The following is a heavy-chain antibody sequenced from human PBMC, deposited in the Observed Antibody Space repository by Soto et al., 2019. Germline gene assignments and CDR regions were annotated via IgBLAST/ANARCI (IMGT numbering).Heavy chain of an antibody. CDR2: IYYGGST. V-gene: IGHV4-30-4*01. J-gene: IGHJ4*02. CDR1: GGSISSGDYY. D-gene: IGHD3-22*01. Sequence: SETLSLTCTVSGGSISSGDYYWSWIRQPPGKGLEWIGYIYYGGSTYYNPSLKSRVTISVDTSKNQFSLKLSSVTAADTAVYYCARVPYYYDSSGYYIDYWGQGTLVTVSS. CDR3: ARVPYYYDSSGYYIDY.